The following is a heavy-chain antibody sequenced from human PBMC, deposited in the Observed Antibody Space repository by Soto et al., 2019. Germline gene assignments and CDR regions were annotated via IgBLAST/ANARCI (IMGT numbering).Heavy chain of an antibody. CDR1: GFTFSTYG. V-gene: IGHV3-30*18. CDR3: GKEYDDSRYDITSDY. CDR2: VAYDGHTK. J-gene: IGHJ4*02. Sequence: QVQLVESGGGVVQPGRSLRLSCAASGFTFSTYGMHWIRQAPGKGLEWVAVVAYDGHTKFYADSVRGRFTVSRDNSKNTAYRQLDSLRAKDTAVYYCGKEYDDSRYDITSDYWGQGTLVTVSS. D-gene: IGHD3-22*01.